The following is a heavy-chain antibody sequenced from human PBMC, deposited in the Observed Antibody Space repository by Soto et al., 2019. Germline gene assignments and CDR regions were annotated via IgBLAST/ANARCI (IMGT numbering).Heavy chain of an antibody. CDR3: ARGPVDIVVVPSSWFDP. V-gene: IGHV4-59*12. Sequence: PSETMCLTRTVAGGSTSSYGGCWIRQPPGKGLEWIGEIDYSGSTNYNPSLKTRVTMSVDTSKNQFSLHLSSVTAADTAVYYCARGPVDIVVVPSSWFDPWGQGTLVTVSS. CDR2: IDYSGST. CDR1: GGSTSSYG. D-gene: IGHD2-2*03. J-gene: IGHJ5*02.